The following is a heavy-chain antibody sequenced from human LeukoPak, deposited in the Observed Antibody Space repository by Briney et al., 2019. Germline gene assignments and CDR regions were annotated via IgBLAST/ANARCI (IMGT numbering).Heavy chain of an antibody. CDR2: IYHSGST. Sequence: SETLSLTCTVSGGSISSGGYSWSWIRQPPGKGLEWIGYIYHSGSTYYNPSLKSRVTISVDRSKNQFSLKLSSVTAADTAVYYCARTLGLNYYDSSGYYRDIYYFDYWGQGTLVTVSS. D-gene: IGHD3-22*01. CDR3: ARTLGLNYYDSSGYYRDIYYFDY. J-gene: IGHJ4*02. CDR1: GGSISSGGYS. V-gene: IGHV4-30-2*01.